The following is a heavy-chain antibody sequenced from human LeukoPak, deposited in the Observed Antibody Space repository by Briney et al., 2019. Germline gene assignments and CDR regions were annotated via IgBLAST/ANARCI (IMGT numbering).Heavy chain of an antibody. Sequence: ASETLSLTCAVYGGSFSGYYWSWIRQPPGKGLEWIGEINHSGSTNYNPSLKSRVTISVDTSKNQFSLKLSSVTAADTAVYYCASGRRLVGATKSYYYYYMDVWGKGTTVTVSS. CDR2: INHSGST. D-gene: IGHD1-26*01. J-gene: IGHJ6*03. CDR1: GGSFSGYY. V-gene: IGHV4-34*01. CDR3: ASGRRLVGATKSYYYYYMDV.